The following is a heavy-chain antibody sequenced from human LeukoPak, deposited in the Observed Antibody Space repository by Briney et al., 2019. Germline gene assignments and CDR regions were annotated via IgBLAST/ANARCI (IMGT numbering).Heavy chain of an antibody. CDR1: GGSVSSGSYY. J-gene: IGHJ1*01. Sequence: PSETLSLTCTVSGGSVSSGSYYWSWIRQPPGKGLEWIGYIYYSGSTYYNPSLKSRVTISVDTSKNQFSLKLSSVTAADTAVYYCAGQYSGYDSGAEYFQHWGQGTLVTVSS. CDR3: AGQYSGYDSGAEYFQH. D-gene: IGHD5-12*01. V-gene: IGHV4-61*01. CDR2: IYYSGST.